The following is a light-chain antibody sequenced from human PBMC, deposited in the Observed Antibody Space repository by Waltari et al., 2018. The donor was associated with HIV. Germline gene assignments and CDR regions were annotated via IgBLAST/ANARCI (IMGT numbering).Light chain of an antibody. CDR1: RSDVGNYNL. J-gene: IGLJ3*02. CDR3: SSYAGGHSWV. V-gene: IGLV2-23*02. CDR2: EVS. Sequence: QSALTQPASVSGSPGQSIAISCTGTRSDVGNYNLVSWYQHYPGKAPRLMIYEVSKRPSGISNRFSGSKSGNTPSLIMSGLQAEDEADYYCSSYAGGHSWVFGGGTKLTVL.